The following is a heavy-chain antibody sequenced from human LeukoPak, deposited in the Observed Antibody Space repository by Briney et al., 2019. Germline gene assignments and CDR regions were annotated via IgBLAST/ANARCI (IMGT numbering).Heavy chain of an antibody. CDR3: ASRAVADPGYYYGMDV. J-gene: IGHJ6*02. CDR1: GGSFSGYY. CDR2: INHSGST. Sequence: PSETLSLTCAVYGGSFSGYYWSWIRQPPGKGLEWIGEINHSGSTNYNPSLKSRVTISVDTSKNQFSLKLSSVTAADTAAYYCASRAVADPGYYYGMDVWGQGTTVTVSS. V-gene: IGHV4-34*01. D-gene: IGHD6-19*01.